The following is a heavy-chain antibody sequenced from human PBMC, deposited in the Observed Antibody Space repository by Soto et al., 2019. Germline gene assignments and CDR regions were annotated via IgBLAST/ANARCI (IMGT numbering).Heavy chain of an antibody. CDR1: GGSISSGGYY. Sequence: SETLSLTCTVSGGSISSGGYYWSWIRQHPGKGLEWIGYIYYSGSTYYNPSLKSRFTISVDTSKNQFSLKLSSVTAADTAVYYCAREITQNWFDPWGQGTLVTVSS. D-gene: IGHD3-16*01. CDR2: IYYSGST. V-gene: IGHV4-31*03. CDR3: AREITQNWFDP. J-gene: IGHJ5*02.